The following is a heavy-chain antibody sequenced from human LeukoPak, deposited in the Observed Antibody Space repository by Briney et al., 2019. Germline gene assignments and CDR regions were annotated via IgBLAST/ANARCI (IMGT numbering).Heavy chain of an antibody. CDR1: EYTFPNYC. D-gene: IGHD6-13*01. J-gene: IGHJ4*02. V-gene: IGHV5-51*01. CDR2: IYPDDSDT. Sequence: GESLKISCKHSEYTFPNYCIGWVRQLPGKGLEWMGIIYPDDSDTRYSPSFQGQVTISADRSISTAYLQWSSLKASDTAMYYCAIGRGGQQLGDYWGQGTLVTVSS. CDR3: AIGRGGQQLGDY.